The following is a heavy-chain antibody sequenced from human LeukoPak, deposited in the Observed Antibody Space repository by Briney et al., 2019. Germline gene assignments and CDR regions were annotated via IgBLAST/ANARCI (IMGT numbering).Heavy chain of an antibody. Sequence: PGGSLRLSCAASGFTFSSYSMNWVRQAPGKGLEWVSSISSSSSYIYYADSVKGRFTISRDNAKNSLYLQMNSLRAEDTAVYYCARGGPGIAVANFDYWGQGTLVTVSS. CDR3: ARGGPGIAVANFDY. D-gene: IGHD6-19*01. J-gene: IGHJ4*02. V-gene: IGHV3-21*01. CDR2: ISSSSSYI. CDR1: GFTFSSYS.